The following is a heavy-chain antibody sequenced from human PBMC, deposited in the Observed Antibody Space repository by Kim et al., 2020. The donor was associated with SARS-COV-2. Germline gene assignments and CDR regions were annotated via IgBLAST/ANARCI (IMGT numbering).Heavy chain of an antibody. CDR3: ARSPGIAAGDLLYYFDY. J-gene: IGHJ4*02. D-gene: IGHD6-13*01. CDR2: IIPILGIA. V-gene: IGHV1-69*04. CDR1: GGTFSSYA. Sequence: SVKVSCKASGGTFSSYAISWVRQAPGQGLEWMGRIIPILGIANYAQKFQGRVTITADKSTSTAYMELSSLRSEDTAVYYCARSPGIAAGDLLYYFDYWGQGTLVTVSS.